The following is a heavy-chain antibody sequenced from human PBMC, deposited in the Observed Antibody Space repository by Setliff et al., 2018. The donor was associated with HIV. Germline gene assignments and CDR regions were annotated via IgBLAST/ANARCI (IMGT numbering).Heavy chain of an antibody. CDR1: GGTFSSYA. Sequence: RASVKVSCKASGGTFSSYAIYWVRQAPGQGLEGMGGIIPIFGTTKYAQKFQGRVTMTRDTSTSTVYMELSSLRSEDTAVYYCARDYYDDTYYSPGIYYLYYMDVWGKGTTVTVSS. D-gene: IGHD3-10*01. V-gene: IGHV1-69*05. CDR3: ARDYYDDTYYSPGIYYLYYMDV. CDR2: IIPIFGTT. J-gene: IGHJ6*03.